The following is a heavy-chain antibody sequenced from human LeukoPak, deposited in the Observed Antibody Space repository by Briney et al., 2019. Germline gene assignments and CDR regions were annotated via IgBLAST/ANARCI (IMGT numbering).Heavy chain of an antibody. Sequence: ASVKVSCKASGYTFTGYYMHWVRQAPGQGLEWMGWINPNSGGTNYAQKFQGRVTMTRDTSISTAYMELSRLRSDDTAVYYCARGSHYDSFQIFDYWGQGTLVTVSS. CDR1: GYTFTGYY. CDR2: INPNSGGT. J-gene: IGHJ4*02. V-gene: IGHV1-2*02. CDR3: ARGSHYDSFQIFDY. D-gene: IGHD3-22*01.